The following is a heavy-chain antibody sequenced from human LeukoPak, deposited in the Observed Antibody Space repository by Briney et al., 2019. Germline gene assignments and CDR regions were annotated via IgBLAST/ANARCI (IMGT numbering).Heavy chain of an antibody. Sequence: PSGTLSLTCAVSGGSISSSNWWSWVRQPPGKGLEWIGEIYHSGSTNYNPSLKSRVTISVDKSKNQFSLKLSSVTAADTAVYYCARSYYDSSGYYFWYYYYYMDVWGKGTTVTVSS. D-gene: IGHD3-22*01. CDR2: IYHSGST. CDR3: ARSYYDSSGYYFWYYYYYMDV. J-gene: IGHJ6*03. CDR1: GGSISSSNW. V-gene: IGHV4-4*02.